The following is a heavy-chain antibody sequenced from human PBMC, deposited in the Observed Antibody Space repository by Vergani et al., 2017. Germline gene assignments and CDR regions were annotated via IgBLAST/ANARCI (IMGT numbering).Heavy chain of an antibody. D-gene: IGHD3-22*01. CDR1: GFTFRNYW. V-gene: IGHV4-4*02. CDR3: ASNGYYCLDY. CDR2: IYHSGST. Sequence: VQLVESGGGLIQPGGSLRLSCAASGFTFRNYWMTWVRQAPGKGLEWIGEIYHSGSTNYNPSLKSRVTISVDKSKNQFSLKLSSVTAADTAVYYCASNGYYCLDYWGRGTLVTVSS. J-gene: IGHJ4*02.